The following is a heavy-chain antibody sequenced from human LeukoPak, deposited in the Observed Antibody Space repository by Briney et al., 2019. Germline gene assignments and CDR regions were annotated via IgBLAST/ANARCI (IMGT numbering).Heavy chain of an antibody. V-gene: IGHV3-21*01. Sequence: GGSLRLSCEASGLTFSRDWMGWVRQAPGKGLEWVSSISSSSSYIYYADSVKGRFTISRDNAKNSLYLQMNSLRAEDTAVYYCAGLGCSSTTCFDYWGQGTLVTVSS. D-gene: IGHD2-2*01. CDR3: AGLGCSSTTCFDY. J-gene: IGHJ4*02. CDR1: GLTFSRDW. CDR2: ISSSSSYI.